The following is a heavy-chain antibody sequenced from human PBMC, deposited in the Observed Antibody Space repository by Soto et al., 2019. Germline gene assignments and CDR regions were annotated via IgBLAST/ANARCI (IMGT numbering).Heavy chain of an antibody. J-gene: IGHJ6*02. Sequence: EVQLVESGGGLVQPGGSLRLSCAASGFTFSTYWMHWVRQIPGKGLEWVSRVKSDWSNYYADPVKGRFTISRDNAWNTVYLQMNRLRAEDTALYFCARGLKNYYGMDVWGQGTTVTVSS. CDR2: VKSDWSN. CDR1: GFTFSTYW. CDR3: ARGLKNYYGMDV. V-gene: IGHV3-74*01.